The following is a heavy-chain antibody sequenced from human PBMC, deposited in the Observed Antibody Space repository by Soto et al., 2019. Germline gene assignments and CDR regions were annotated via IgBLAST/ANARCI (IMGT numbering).Heavy chain of an antibody. CDR3: ACGYDCYYYMDV. J-gene: IGHJ6*03. CDR1: SGSFSSSKW. CDR2: IYHSGST. D-gene: IGHD5-12*01. V-gene: IGHV4-4*02. Sequence: QVQLQESGPGLVKPSGTLSLTCAVSSGSFSSSKWWSWVRQPPGKGLEWIGEIYHSGSTHYNPSLNSRVTISVDKSKNQFSLTLSSVTAADTAVYYCACGYDCYYYMDVWGKGTTVTVSS.